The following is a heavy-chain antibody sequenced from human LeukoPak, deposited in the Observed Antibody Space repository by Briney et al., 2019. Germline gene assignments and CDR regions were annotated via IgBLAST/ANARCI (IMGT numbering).Heavy chain of an antibody. V-gene: IGHV4-4*02. CDR1: GGSISSSNW. J-gene: IGHJ3*02. CDR3: ARDRRAVTRDAFDI. CDR2: IYHSGST. D-gene: IGHD4-17*01. Sequence: SETLSLTCAVSGGSISSSNWWSWVRQPPGKGLEWIGEIYHSGSTNYNPSLKSRVTISVDKSKNQFSLKLSSVTAADTAVYYCARDRRAVTRDAFDIWGQGTMVTVSS.